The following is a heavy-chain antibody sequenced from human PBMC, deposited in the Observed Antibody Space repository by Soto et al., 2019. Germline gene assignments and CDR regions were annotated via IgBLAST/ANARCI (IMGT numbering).Heavy chain of an antibody. J-gene: IGHJ6*04. CDR2: ISGSGGST. CDR1: GFTFSSYA. CDR3: AKTSADYDFWSGRIDG. D-gene: IGHD3-3*01. V-gene: IGHV3-23*01. Sequence: GGSLRLSCAASGFTFSSYAMSWVRQAPGKGLEWVSAISGSGGSTYYADSVKGRFTISRDNSKNTLYLQMNSLRAEDTAVYYCAKTSADYDFWSGRIDGWGKGTTVTVSS.